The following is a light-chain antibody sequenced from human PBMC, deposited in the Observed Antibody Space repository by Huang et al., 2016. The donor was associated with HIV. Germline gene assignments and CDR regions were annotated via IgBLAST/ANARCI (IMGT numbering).Light chain of an antibody. V-gene: IGKV3D-15*01. CDR1: AGVSNN. CDR3: QHYNNWPPWT. J-gene: IGKJ1*01. CDR2: GAS. Sequence: IVMTQSPVTLSVSPGERATLSCRASAGVSNNVAWYQQRPGQTPRLLIHGASTRHTGVPAKFSCRGSGTEFTLTITNLQPEDSAVYYCQHYNNWPPWTFGPGTQVEI.